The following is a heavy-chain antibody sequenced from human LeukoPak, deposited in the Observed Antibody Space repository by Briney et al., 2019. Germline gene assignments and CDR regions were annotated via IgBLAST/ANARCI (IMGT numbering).Heavy chain of an antibody. CDR1: GFTFSNYW. D-gene: IGHD6-13*01. V-gene: IGHV3-7*01. J-gene: IGHJ4*02. CDR2: IKQDGSEK. Sequence: GGSLRLSCAASGFTFSNYWMSWVRQAPGMGLEWVANIKQDGSEKYYVDSVKGRFTISRDNAKNSLYLQMNSLRAEDTAVYYCASSYSSSWNPFDYWGQGTLVTVSS. CDR3: ASSYSSSWNPFDY.